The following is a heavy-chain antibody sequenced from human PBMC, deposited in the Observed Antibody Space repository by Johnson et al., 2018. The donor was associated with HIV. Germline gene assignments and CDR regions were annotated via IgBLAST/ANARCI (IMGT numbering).Heavy chain of an antibody. CDR2: IKSKTDGGTT. V-gene: IGHV3-15*01. J-gene: IGHJ3*02. CDR1: GFTFTNAW. D-gene: IGHD3-9*01. CDR3: TPLMDAFDI. Sequence: VQLVESGGGLVKPGGSLRLSCAASGFTFTNAWMSWVRQAPGKGLEWIGHIKSKTDGGTTDYAAPVKGRFTISRDDSKNTLYLQMNSLKTEDTAVYYCTPLMDAFDIWGQGTMVTVSS.